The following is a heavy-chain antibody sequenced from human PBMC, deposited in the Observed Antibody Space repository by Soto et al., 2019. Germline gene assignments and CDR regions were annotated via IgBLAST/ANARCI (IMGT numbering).Heavy chain of an antibody. Sequence: PSETLSLTCAVSGGSISSSNWWSWVRQPPGKGLEWIGEIYHSGSTNYNPSLKSRVTISVDKSKNQFSLKLSSVTAADTAVYYCARGRASGHYYYYYGMDVWGQGTTVTVS. V-gene: IGHV4-4*02. CDR1: GGSISSSNW. D-gene: IGHD6-13*01. CDR3: ARGRASGHYYYYYGMDV. J-gene: IGHJ6*02. CDR2: IYHSGST.